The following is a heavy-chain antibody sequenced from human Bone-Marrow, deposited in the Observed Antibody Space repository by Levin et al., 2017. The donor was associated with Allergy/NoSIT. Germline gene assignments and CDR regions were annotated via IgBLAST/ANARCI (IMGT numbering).Heavy chain of an antibody. CDR1: GFTFKNYW. J-gene: IGHJ4*02. CDR3: TRDSPGVGIDY. Sequence: PGASVKVSCAASGFTFKNYWMHWVRRDPGKGLLWVSHVNSDGSGSSYADSVKGRFTISRDNAKNTVYLLMNGLRSEDSAVYYCTRDSPGVGIDYWGQGTLVTVSS. CDR2: VNSDGSGS. V-gene: IGHV3-74*01. D-gene: IGHD3-10*01.